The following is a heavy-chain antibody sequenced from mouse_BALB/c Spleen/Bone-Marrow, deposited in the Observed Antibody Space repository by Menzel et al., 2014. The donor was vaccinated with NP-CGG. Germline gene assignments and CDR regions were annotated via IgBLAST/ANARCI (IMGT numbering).Heavy chain of an antibody. J-gene: IGHJ3*01. D-gene: IGHD2-4*01. CDR1: GFSLTNYG. CDR3: ARMREDYDGFAY. V-gene: IGHV2-2*02. Sequence: VKLVESGPGLVQPSQRLSISCTVSGFSLTNYGVHWVRQSPGQGLEWLGVIWSGERTDYNAAFISRLSISKDNSKSQVFFKMNSLQPNDTAIYYCARMREDYDGFAYWGQGTLVTVSA. CDR2: IWSGERT.